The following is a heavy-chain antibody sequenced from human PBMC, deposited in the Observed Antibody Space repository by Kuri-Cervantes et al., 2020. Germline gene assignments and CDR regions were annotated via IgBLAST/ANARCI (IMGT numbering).Heavy chain of an antibody. J-gene: IGHJ4*02. CDR2: INTNTGNP. CDR3: ARDRRNYCSSTSCYAYFGY. Sequence: ASVKVSCKASGYTFTSYAMNWVRQAPGQGLEWMGWINTNTGNPTYAQGFTGRFVFSLDTSVSTAYLQISSLKAEDTGVYYCARDRRNYCSSTSCYAYFGYWGQQTLVTVSS. D-gene: IGHD2-2*01. V-gene: IGHV7-4-1*02. CDR1: GYTFTSYA.